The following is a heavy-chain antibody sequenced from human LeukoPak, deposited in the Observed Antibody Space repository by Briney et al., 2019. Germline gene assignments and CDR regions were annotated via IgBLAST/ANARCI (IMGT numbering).Heavy chain of an antibody. CDR3: TTGTLATFTMISPVDY. J-gene: IGHJ4*02. V-gene: IGHV3-15*01. Sequence: GGSLRLSCAASGFTFSNAWMSWVRQAPGKGLEWVGRIKSKTDGGTTDYAAPVKGRFTTSRDDSKNTLYLQMNSLKTEDTAVYYCTTGTLATFTMISPVDYWGQGTLVTVSS. CDR2: IKSKTDGGTT. CDR1: GFTFSNAW. D-gene: IGHD3-22*01.